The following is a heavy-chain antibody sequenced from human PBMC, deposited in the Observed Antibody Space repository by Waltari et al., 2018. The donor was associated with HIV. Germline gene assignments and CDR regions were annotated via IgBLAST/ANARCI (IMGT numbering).Heavy chain of an antibody. CDR1: GYTFSSSG. V-gene: IGHV1-18*01. CDR3: VKEGYCSGGSCYSGSLDI. CDR2: ISSSNINT. J-gene: IGHJ3*02. Sequence: QVQLVQSGAEVKRPGASVKVYCKTSGYTFSSSGICWVRQAPGQGLEWMGWISSSNINTKYAQNFLGRVTMTTDTSTNTAYLELRSLRSDDTAVYYCVKEGYCSGGSCYSGSLDIWGQGTKVTVSS. D-gene: IGHD2-15*01.